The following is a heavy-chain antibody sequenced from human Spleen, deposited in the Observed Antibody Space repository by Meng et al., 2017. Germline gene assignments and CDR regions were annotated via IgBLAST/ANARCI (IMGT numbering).Heavy chain of an antibody. V-gene: IGHV3-11*01. D-gene: IGHD3-10*01. J-gene: IGHJ3*02. CDR1: GFTISHNY. CDR2: ISGSGGST. Sequence: GESLKISCAASGFTISHNYMSWVRQAPGKGLEWVSAISGSGGSTYYADSVKGRFTISRDNTKKSLFLQMNSLRGEDTAVYFCARDSGSGASDAFDIWGQGTMVTVSS. CDR3: ARDSGSGASDAFDI.